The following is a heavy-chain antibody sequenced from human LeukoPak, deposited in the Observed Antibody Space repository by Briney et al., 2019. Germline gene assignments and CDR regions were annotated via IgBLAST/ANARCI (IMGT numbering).Heavy chain of an antibody. V-gene: IGHV3-74*01. D-gene: IGHD3-10*01. J-gene: IGHJ4*02. CDR3: ARGIFGELSHFDY. CDR2: INSGGSSI. Sequence: GGSLRLSCAASGFTLTNYWMHWVRRAPGKGLEWVSRINSGGSSISYAASVKGRFTISRDNAKNTLLLQMDRLRAEYTAVYYCARGIFGELSHFDYWGQGTLVTVSS. CDR1: GFTLTNYW.